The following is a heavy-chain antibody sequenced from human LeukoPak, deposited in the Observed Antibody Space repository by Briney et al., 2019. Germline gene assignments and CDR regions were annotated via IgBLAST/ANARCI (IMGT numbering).Heavy chain of an antibody. J-gene: IGHJ4*02. V-gene: IGHV4-38-2*01. CDR1: GYSISSGYY. Sequence: SETLSLTCAVSGYSISSGYYWGWIRQPPGKGLEWIGSISHSGSTFYNPSLKSRVTISVDTSKNQFSLKLSSVTASDTAVYYCARHPDSSGYYIDYWGQGTLVTVSS. CDR2: ISHSGST. CDR3: ARHPDSSGYYIDY. D-gene: IGHD3-22*01.